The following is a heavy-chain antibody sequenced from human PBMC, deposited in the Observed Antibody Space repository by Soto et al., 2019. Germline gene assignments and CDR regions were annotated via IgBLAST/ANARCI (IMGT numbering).Heavy chain of an antibody. V-gene: IGHV3-53*01. J-gene: IGHJ4*02. D-gene: IGHD1-26*01. CDR3: ARVSLLEGDGSYYFDN. CDR1: GFTVSSNY. Sequence: GGSLRLSCAASGFTVSSNYMSWVRQAPGKGLEWVSVIYSGGSTYYADSVKGRFTISRDNSKNTLYLQMNILRAEDTAVYYGARVSLLEGDGSYYFDNWGQGTLVTVSS. CDR2: IYSGGST.